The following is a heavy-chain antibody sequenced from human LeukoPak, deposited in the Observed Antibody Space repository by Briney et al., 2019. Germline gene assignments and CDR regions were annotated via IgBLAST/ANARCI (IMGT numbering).Heavy chain of an antibody. Sequence: ASVKVSCKASGYTFTSFGISWVRQAPGQGLECMGWIGAYNGNTKYGQKLQGRVTMTTDTSTSTAYMELRSLRSDDAAVYYCARDQMNIAAAGAYFDYWGQGTLVTVSS. V-gene: IGHV1-18*01. CDR1: GYTFTSFG. CDR2: IGAYNGNT. J-gene: IGHJ4*02. D-gene: IGHD6-13*01. CDR3: ARDQMNIAAAGAYFDY.